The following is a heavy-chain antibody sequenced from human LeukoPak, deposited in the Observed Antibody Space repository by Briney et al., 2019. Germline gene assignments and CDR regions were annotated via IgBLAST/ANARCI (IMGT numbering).Heavy chain of an antibody. CDR2: ISYDGSNK. J-gene: IGHJ4*02. CDR1: GFTFSSYA. CDR3: AREIGRGVISPYFDS. V-gene: IGHV3-30*14. D-gene: IGHD3-10*01. Sequence: GGSLRLSCAASGFTFSSYAMHWVRQAPGKGLEWVAVISYDGSNKYYADSVKGRFTISRDNSRSMLYLQMKSLRPEDTAVYYCAREIGRGVISPYFDSWGQGTLVTVSS.